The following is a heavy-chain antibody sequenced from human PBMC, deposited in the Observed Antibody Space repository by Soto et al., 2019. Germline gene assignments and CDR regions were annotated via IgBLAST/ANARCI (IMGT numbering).Heavy chain of an antibody. Sequence: QVRLQESGPGLVKPSGTLSLTCNVSGGSISDYYWSWIRQPPGKGLEWIGYIYYTGSTNYNPSLKSRVTISLDTSKNQFSLKLTSVTAADTAVYYCARQPTTVVAGGDYWGQGTLVTVSS. CDR3: ARQPTTVVAGGDY. J-gene: IGHJ4*02. D-gene: IGHD4-4*01. V-gene: IGHV4-59*08. CDR2: IYYTGST. CDR1: GGSISDYY.